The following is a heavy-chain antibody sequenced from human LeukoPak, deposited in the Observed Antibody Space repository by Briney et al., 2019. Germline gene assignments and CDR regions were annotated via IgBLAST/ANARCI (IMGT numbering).Heavy chain of an antibody. V-gene: IGHV3-74*01. CDR2: INSDGSSR. CDR1: GFTFSSYA. Sequence: GGSLRLSCAASGFTFSSYAMSWVRQAPGKGLVWVSRINSDGSSRSYADSVKGRFTISRDNAKNTLYLQMNSLRVEDTAVYYCAAYYGMDVWGQGTTVTVSS. CDR3: AAYYGMDV. J-gene: IGHJ6*02.